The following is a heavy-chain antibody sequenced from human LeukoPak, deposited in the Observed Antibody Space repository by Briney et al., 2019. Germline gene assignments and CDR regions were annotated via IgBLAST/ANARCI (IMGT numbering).Heavy chain of an antibody. CDR3: ARERFSGIAAAGTPSGDNENYYYYYGMDV. V-gene: IGHV3-53*01. J-gene: IGHJ6*02. Sequence: GGSLRLSCAASGFTVSSNYMSWVRQAPGKGLEWVAVIYSGGSTYYSDSVKGRFTISRDNSKNTLYLQMNSLRAEDTAVYYCARERFSGIAAAGTPSGDNENYYYYYGMDVWGQGTTVTVSS. CDR2: IYSGGST. CDR1: GFTVSSNY. D-gene: IGHD6-13*01.